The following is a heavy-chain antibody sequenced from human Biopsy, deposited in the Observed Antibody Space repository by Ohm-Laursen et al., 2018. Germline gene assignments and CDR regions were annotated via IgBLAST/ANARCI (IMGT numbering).Heavy chain of an antibody. CDR1: EFIFSRFW. D-gene: IGHD3-10*01. CDR3: TRAEAGSGSLLYFDY. CDR2: VNSDGSST. V-gene: IGHV3-74*01. J-gene: IGHJ4*02. Sequence: SLRLSCAASEFIFSRFWMYWVRQAPGKGLVWVSRVNSDGSSTTYADAVKGRFTISRDNAKNTVFLQMNSLIAEDTAVYYCTRAEAGSGSLLYFDYWGQGTLVTVSS.